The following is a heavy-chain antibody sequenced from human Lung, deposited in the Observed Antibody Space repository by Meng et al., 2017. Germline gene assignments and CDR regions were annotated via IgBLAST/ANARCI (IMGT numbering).Heavy chain of an antibody. D-gene: IGHD6-13*01. CDR3: ARDEDISAAGKLFGDY. CDR2: INPKSGDT. V-gene: IGHV1-2*06. Sequence: QVAVVQAGAEGKKPGASVKVSCKASGYTFPDYLLHWVRRAPGQGLEWMGRINPKSGDTHYAQRFQGRVTMTGDTSISTAYMELSGLRSDDTAMYYCARDEDISAAGKLFGDYWGQGTLVTVSS. CDR1: GYTFPDYL. J-gene: IGHJ4*02.